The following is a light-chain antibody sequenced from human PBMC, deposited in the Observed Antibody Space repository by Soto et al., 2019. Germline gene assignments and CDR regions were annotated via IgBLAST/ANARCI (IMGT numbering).Light chain of an antibody. CDR2: GAF. CDR3: QQYNDWPLT. V-gene: IGKV3-15*01. CDR1: QSVRSN. J-gene: IGKJ1*01. Sequence: EIVMTQSPVTLSVSPGARATLSCRASQSVRSNLAWYQQKPGQAPSLLIYGAFTRATGIPTRFSGTGSGTEFTLTISSLQSEDFALYYCQQYNDWPLTFGQGTKVDIK.